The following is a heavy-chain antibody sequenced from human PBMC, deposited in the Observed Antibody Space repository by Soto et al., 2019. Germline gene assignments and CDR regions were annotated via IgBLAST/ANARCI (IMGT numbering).Heavy chain of an antibody. CDR3: ARQGGEYNTMSDY. D-gene: IGHD3-10*01. J-gene: IGHJ4*02. Sequence: GESLKLSCEDSGYRFTSYWIAWVRQTPGKGLEWMGMIYPGDSDARYSPSFEGQVTFSVDKSINTAYLQWNSLKASDTAMYYCARQGGEYNTMSDYWGQGTLVTVSS. CDR2: IYPGDSDA. CDR1: GYRFTSYW. V-gene: IGHV5-51*01.